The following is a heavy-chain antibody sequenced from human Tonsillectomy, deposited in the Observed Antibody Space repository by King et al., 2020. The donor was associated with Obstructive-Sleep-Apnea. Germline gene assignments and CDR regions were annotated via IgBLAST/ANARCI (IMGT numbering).Heavy chain of an antibody. Sequence: VQLVESGGGVVQPGRSLRLSCAAFGFTFSNYAMHWVRQVPGKGREWVAIISYDGSNKNYADSVKGRFTISRDNSKNTLYLQMNSLRPEDTAVYYSARQYSFGHSGFDWGQGTLVTVSS. CDR2: ISYDGSNK. J-gene: IGHJ4*02. CDR1: GFTFSNYA. D-gene: IGHD6-6*01. CDR3: ARQYSFGHSGFD. V-gene: IGHV3-30*04.